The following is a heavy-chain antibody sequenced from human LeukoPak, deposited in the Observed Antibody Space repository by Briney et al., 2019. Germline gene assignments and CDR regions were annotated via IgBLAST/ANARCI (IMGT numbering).Heavy chain of an antibody. CDR2: ICYSGST. J-gene: IGHJ6*02. V-gene: IGHV4-39*01. D-gene: IGHD4-17*01. Sequence: PSETLSLTCTVSGGSISSSSYYWGWIRQPPGKGLEWIGSICYSGSTYYNPSLKIRVTISVDTSKNQFSLKLSSVTAADTAVYYCARGYGDSTYYYYGMDVWGQGTTVTVSS. CDR1: GGSISSSSYY. CDR3: ARGYGDSTYYYYGMDV.